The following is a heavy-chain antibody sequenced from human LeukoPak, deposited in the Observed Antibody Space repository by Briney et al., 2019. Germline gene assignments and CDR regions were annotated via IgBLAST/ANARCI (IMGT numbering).Heavy chain of an antibody. D-gene: IGHD3-16*02. J-gene: IGHJ4*02. CDR1: GGTFSSYA. CDR3: ARDKLYDYVWGSYRYGYSAFDY. CDR2: IIPIFGTA. Sequence: SVNVSCKASGGTFSSYAISWVRQAPGQGLEWMGGIIPIFGTANYAQKFQGRVTITADESTSTAYMELSSLRSEDTAVYYCARDKLYDYVWGSYRYGYSAFDYWGQGTLVTVSS. V-gene: IGHV1-69*13.